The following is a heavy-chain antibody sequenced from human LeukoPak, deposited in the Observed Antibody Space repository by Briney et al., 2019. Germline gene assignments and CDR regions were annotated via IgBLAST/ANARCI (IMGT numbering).Heavy chain of an antibody. V-gene: IGHV1-2*02. J-gene: IGHJ4*02. D-gene: IGHD5-18*01. Sequence: ASVTVSCKASGYTFTGYYMHWVRQAPGQGLEWMGWINPNSGGTNYAQKFQGRVTMTRDTSISTAYMELSRLRFDDTAVYYCARAGYSYGYSFDYWGQGTLVTVSS. CDR1: GYTFTGYY. CDR2: INPNSGGT. CDR3: ARAGYSYGYSFDY.